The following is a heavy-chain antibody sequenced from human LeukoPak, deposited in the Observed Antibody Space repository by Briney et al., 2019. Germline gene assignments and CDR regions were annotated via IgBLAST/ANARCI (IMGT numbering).Heavy chain of an antibody. V-gene: IGHV4-61*02. CDR2: IYTGGNT. CDR3: VSGSLFDY. CDR1: GGSINSGSYY. J-gene: IGHJ4*02. Sequence: SETLSLTCTVSGGSINSGSYYWSWIRQPAGKGLEWIGRIYTGGNTNYNPSLKSRVTISVDTSKNPFSLKLSSLTAADTAVYYCVSGSLFDYWGQGTLVTVSS. D-gene: IGHD1-26*01.